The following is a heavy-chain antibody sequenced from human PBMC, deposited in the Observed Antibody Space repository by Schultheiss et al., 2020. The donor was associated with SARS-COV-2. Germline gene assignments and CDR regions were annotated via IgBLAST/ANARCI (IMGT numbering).Heavy chain of an antibody. Sequence: GESLKISCAASGFTFSDHYMTWIRQAPGKGLEWVSYISSGGSTIYYADFVKGRFTISRDNAKDSLYLQLNSLRAEDTAVYYCARDLKDGDYAGVFDFWGQGTLVTVSS. CDR1: GFTFSDHY. J-gene: IGHJ4*02. CDR3: ARDLKDGDYAGVFDF. CDR2: ISSGGSTI. V-gene: IGHV3-11*01. D-gene: IGHD4-17*01.